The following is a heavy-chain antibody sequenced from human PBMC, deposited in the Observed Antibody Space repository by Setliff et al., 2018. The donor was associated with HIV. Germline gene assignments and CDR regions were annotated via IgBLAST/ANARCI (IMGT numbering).Heavy chain of an antibody. CDR1: GDSITNDDYY. D-gene: IGHD4-17*01. J-gene: IGHJ3*01. CDR3: ARVQMAYAAFDV. Sequence: PEETLSLTCTVSGDSITNDDYYWGWIRQPPGKGLEWIAIIHYNGRTYYDPSLKSRVTIFVDTSKTQFYLKLRPVTASDTAVYYCARVQMAYAAFDVWGQGTMVTVSS. V-gene: IGHV4-39*01. CDR2: IHYNGRT.